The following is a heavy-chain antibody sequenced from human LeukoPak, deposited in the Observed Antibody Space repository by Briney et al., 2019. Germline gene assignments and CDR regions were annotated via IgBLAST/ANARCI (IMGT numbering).Heavy chain of an antibody. V-gene: IGHV3-9*01. Sequence: PGGSLRLSCAASGFTFDDYAMHWVRQAPGKGLEWVSGISWNSGSIGYADSVKGRFTISRDNAKNSLYLQMNSLRAEDTALYYCAKGPLAAIRYYFDYWGQGTLSPSPQ. D-gene: IGHD2-2*02. CDR2: ISWNSGSI. J-gene: IGHJ4*02. CDR3: AKGPLAAIRYYFDY. CDR1: GFTFDDYA.